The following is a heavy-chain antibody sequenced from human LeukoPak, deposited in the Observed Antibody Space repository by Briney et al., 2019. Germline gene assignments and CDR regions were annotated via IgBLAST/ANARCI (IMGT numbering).Heavy chain of an antibody. D-gene: IGHD2-21*01. CDR2: ISHSGST. V-gene: IGHV4-34*01. J-gene: IGHJ5*02. CDR3: TRDSTLYGGEWHVAVS. Sequence: SETLSLTSGVYGGSFSDYYWGWMRQPPGKGLEWIGEISHSGSTKYNPSLESRVTISIDTSKKQVSLNLRSVTAADTAMYYCTRDSTLYGGEWHVAVSWGAGTLVSVSS. CDR1: GGSFSDYY.